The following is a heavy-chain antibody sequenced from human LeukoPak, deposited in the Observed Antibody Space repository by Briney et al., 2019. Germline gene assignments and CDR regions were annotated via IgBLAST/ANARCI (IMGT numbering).Heavy chain of an antibody. CDR1: GFIFSTYN. D-gene: IGHD3-22*01. V-gene: IGHV3-21*01. J-gene: IGHJ5*02. CDR3: ARDLYYDSSGYYHWFDP. CDR2: VSSSSSYI. Sequence: GGSLRLSCAASGFIFSTYNMNWVRQSPGKGLEWISSVSSSSSYIYYIDSVKGRFTISRDNAKNSLYLQMNSLRAEDTAVYYCARDLYYDSSGYYHWFDPWGQGTLVTVSS.